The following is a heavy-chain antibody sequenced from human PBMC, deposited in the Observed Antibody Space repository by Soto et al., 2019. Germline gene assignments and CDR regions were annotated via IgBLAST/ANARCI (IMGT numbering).Heavy chain of an antibody. J-gene: IGHJ6*02. D-gene: IGHD2-2*01. V-gene: IGHV3-23*01. Sequence: EVQLLESGGGLVQPGGSLRLSCAASGFTFSSYAMSWVRQAPGKGLEWVSAISGSGGSTYYADSVKGRFTISRDNSNNTHQLQMSSRSAENTALYCGEEATMPTGDLFYYYYGMDVWGQGTTVTVSS. CDR1: GFTFSSYA. CDR2: ISGSGGST. CDR3: EEATMPTGDLFYYYYGMDV.